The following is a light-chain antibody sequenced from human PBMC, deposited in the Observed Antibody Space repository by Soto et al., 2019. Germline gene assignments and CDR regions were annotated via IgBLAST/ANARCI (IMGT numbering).Light chain of an antibody. CDR1: QSVSNN. V-gene: IGKV3-15*01. Sequence: EIVLTQSPGTLSLSPGERATLSCRASQSVSNNYLAWYQQKPGQTPRLLIYLTSTRATGIPARFSGSGSGTEFTLTISSLQSEDFAVYYCQQYNNWPLTFGGGTKVDIK. CDR2: LTS. J-gene: IGKJ4*01. CDR3: QQYNNWPLT.